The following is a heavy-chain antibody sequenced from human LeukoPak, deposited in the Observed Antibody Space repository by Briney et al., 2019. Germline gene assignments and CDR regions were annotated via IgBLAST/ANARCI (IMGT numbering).Heavy chain of an antibody. CDR3: ARDWGSYDAFDI. J-gene: IGHJ3*02. CDR1: GGSFSGYY. Sequence: PSETLSLTCAVYGGSFSGYYWSWIRQPPGKGLEWIGEINHSGSTNYNPSLKSRVTISVDTSKNQFSLKLSSVTAADTAVYYCARDWGSYDAFDIWGQGTMVTVSS. CDR2: INHSGST. V-gene: IGHV4-34*01. D-gene: IGHD1-26*01.